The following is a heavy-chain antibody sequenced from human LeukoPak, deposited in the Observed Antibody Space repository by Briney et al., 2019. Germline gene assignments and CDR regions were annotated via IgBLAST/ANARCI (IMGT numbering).Heavy chain of an antibody. D-gene: IGHD1-26*01. V-gene: IGHV3-30*02. CDR1: GFTFSSYG. Sequence: GGSLRLSCAAPGFTFSSYGMHWVRQAPGKGLEWVAFTRYDGSNKYYADSVKGRFTISRDNSKIMLYLQMNSLRAEDTAVYYCAKDPQKWESYFDYWGQGTLVTVSS. CDR2: TRYDGSNK. J-gene: IGHJ4*02. CDR3: AKDPQKWESYFDY.